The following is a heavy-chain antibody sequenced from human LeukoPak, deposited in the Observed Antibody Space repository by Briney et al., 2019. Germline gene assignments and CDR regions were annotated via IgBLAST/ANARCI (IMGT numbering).Heavy chain of an antibody. Sequence: GASVKVSCKASNYTFTNYPISWVRQAPGQGLEWMGRINPNSGGTNYAQKFQGRVTMTRDTSISTAYMELSRLRSDDTAVYYCARDTRFGELPRSSYYFDYWGQGTLVTVSS. D-gene: IGHD3-10*01. CDR2: INPNSGGT. CDR1: NYTFTNYP. J-gene: IGHJ4*02. V-gene: IGHV1-2*06. CDR3: ARDTRFGELPRSSYYFDY.